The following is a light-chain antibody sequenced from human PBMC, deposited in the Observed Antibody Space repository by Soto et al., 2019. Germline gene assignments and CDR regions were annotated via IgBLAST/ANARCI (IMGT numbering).Light chain of an antibody. CDR3: AAWDDSLSGIYV. CDR2: SNN. CDR1: SSNIGSNY. Sequence: SAQTGPPSASGTPGQRVTISCSGSSSNIGSNYVYWYQQLPGTAPKLLIYSNNQRPSGVPDRFSGSKSGTSASLAISGLRSEDEADYYCAAWDDSLSGIYVFGTGTKGTVL. J-gene: IGLJ1*01. V-gene: IGLV1-47*02.